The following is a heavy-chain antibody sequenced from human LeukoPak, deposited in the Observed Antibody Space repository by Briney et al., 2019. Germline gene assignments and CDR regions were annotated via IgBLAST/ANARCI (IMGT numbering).Heavy chain of an antibody. V-gene: IGHV4-61*02. D-gene: IGHD4-17*01. CDR3: ARDRGNGDYGDYSDS. CDR1: GGSVTSGPNY. CDR2: IQTSGRV. J-gene: IGHJ4*02. Sequence: SETLSLTCSVSGGSVTSGPNYWNWIRRTAGKGLEWIGRIQTSGRVNYNPSLKSRGTVYLDTPKNLVSLQLTSVTAADTAVYHCARDRGNGDYGDYSDSWGQGTQVTVSS.